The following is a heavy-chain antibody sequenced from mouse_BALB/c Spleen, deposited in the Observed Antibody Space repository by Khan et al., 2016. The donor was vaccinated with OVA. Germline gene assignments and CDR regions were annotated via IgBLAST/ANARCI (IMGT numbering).Heavy chain of an antibody. CDR1: GFSLSRYN. CDR3: ARAYYRYDGYYAMDY. Sequence: QVQLKESGPGLVAPSQSLSITCTVSGFSLSRYNIHWVRQPPGKGLEWLGMIWGGGGTDYNSTLKSRLSIRKANSQSQVLLKMNSLQTADTAMYYCARAYYRYDGYYAMDYWGQGTSVTVSS. J-gene: IGHJ4*01. V-gene: IGHV2-6-4*01. D-gene: IGHD2-14*01. CDR2: IWGGGGT.